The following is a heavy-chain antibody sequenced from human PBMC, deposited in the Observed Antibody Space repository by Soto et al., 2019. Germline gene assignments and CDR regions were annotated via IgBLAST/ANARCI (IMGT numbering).Heavy chain of an antibody. CDR2: IIPIFGTA. CDR1: GYTFTDYG. CDR3: ASSWDGYNYY. J-gene: IGHJ4*02. Sequence: SVKVSCKTSGYTFTDYGISWVRQAPGQGLEWMGGIIPIFGTANYAQKFQGRVTITADESTSTAYMELSSLRSEDTAVYYCASSWDGYNYYWGQGTLVTVSS. V-gene: IGHV1-69*13. D-gene: IGHD5-12*01.